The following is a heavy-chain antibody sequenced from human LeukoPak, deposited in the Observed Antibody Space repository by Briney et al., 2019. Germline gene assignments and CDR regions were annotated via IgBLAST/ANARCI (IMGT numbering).Heavy chain of an antibody. J-gene: IGHJ4*02. CDR2: ISSSGSTI. CDR3: ARDSSVGATSFDY. CDR1: GFTFSSYE. V-gene: IGHV3-48*03. D-gene: IGHD1-26*01. Sequence: GSLRLSCAASGFTFSSYEMNWVRQAPGKGLEWVSYISSSGSTIYYADSVKGRFTISRDNAKNSLYLQMNSLRAEDTAVYYCARDSSVGATSFDYWGPGTLVTVSS.